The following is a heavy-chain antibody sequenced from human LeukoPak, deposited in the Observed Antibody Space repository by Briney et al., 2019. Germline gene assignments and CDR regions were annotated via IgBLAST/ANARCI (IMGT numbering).Heavy chain of an antibody. CDR3: ARRDDSALTGYIPNHFDY. Sequence: HGESLKISCKGSGYSFTSYWIGWVRQMPGKGLEWMGIIYPGDSDTRYSPSFQGQVTISADKSISTAYLQWSSLKASDTAMYYCARRDDSALTGYIPNHFDYWGQGTLVTVSS. CDR1: GYSFTSYW. V-gene: IGHV5-51*01. CDR2: IYPGDSDT. J-gene: IGHJ4*02. D-gene: IGHD3-9*01.